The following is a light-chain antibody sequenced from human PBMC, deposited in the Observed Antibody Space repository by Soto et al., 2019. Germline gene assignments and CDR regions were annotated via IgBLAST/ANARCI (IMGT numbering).Light chain of an antibody. V-gene: IGKV1-39*01. CDR3: QQSLSNTKT. CDR1: QSIRGY. Sequence: DIQMTQSPSSLSASVGDRVTITCRASQSIRGYLNWYQQKPGKAPNLLIYAASTLQSGVRSRFSGSGFGTDFTLTISSLQPEDFATYYCQQSLSNTKTFGRGTKLEI. CDR2: AAS. J-gene: IGKJ2*01.